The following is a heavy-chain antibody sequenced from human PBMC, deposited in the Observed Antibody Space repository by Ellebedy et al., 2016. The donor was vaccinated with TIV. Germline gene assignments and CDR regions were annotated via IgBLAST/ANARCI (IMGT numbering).Heavy chain of an antibody. CDR1: GFTFSSYD. CDR2: IWYDGSNK. J-gene: IGHJ4*02. CDR3: ATLYDTSDY. D-gene: IGHD2-15*01. Sequence: GGSLRLXXAASGFTFSSYDMHWVRQAPGKGLEWVAVIWYDGSNKNYADSVKGRFTISRDNSKNTLYLQMNSLRAEDTAVYYCATLYDTSDYWGQGTLVTVSS. V-gene: IGHV3-33*01.